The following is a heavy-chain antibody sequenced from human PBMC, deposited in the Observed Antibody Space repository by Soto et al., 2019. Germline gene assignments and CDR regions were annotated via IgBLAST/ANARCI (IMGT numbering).Heavy chain of an antibody. CDR1: GFAFSAYY. J-gene: IGHJ4*02. CDR2: ISESGTTI. D-gene: IGHD3-22*01. Sequence: QVHLVESGGGLVKPGGSLRLSCAASGFAFSAYYMSWIRQAPGKGLEWLSYISESGTTIYYADSVKGRFTISRDNAKNSLYLQMNSLRAEDTAVYYCTRSDYDTSGYTDYWVQGTLVTVSS. V-gene: IGHV3-11*01. CDR3: TRSDYDTSGYTDY.